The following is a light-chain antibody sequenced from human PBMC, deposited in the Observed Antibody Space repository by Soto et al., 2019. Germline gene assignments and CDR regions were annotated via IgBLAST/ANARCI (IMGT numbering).Light chain of an antibody. CDR3: MQRIEFPLT. J-gene: IGKJ4*01. V-gene: IGKV2-40*01. CDR1: QSLLDSDDGYTY. Sequence: DIVMTQTPLSLPVTPGEPASISCRSSQSLLDSDDGYTYLDWYVQKPGQSPQLLIYTVSYRASGVPDRFSGSGSGTDFTLKISRVEAEDVGVYYCMQRIEFPLTFGGRTKVEIK. CDR2: TVS.